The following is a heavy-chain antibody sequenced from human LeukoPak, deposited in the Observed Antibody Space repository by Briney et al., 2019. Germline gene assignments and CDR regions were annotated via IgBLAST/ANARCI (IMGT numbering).Heavy chain of an antibody. J-gene: IGHJ6*02. CDR1: GYTFTSYY. D-gene: IGHD6-13*01. CDR2: ISAYNGNT. CDR3: ARDRIIHSTGIAAAFAPISYYYYYYGMDV. Sequence: ASVKVSCKASGYTFTSYYMHWVRQAPGQGLEWMGWISAYNGNTNYAQKLQGRVTMTTDTSTSTAYMELRSLRSDDTAVYYCARDRIIHSTGIAAAFAPISYYYYYYGMDVWGQGTTVTVSS. V-gene: IGHV1-18*04.